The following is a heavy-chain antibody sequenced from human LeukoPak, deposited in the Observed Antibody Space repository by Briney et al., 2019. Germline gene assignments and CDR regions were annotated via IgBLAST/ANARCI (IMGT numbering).Heavy chain of an antibody. V-gene: IGHV4-31*03. D-gene: IGHD4-17*01. CDR3: ARDSPNGDYGSDY. Sequence: SETLSLTCTVSGGSLSSGGYYWSWVRQHPGRGLEWIGYIYYSGSTYYNPSLKSRVTISVDTSKNQFSLKLSSVTAADTAVYYCARDSPNGDYGSDYWGQGTLVTVSS. J-gene: IGHJ4*02. CDR1: GGSLSSGGYY. CDR2: IYYSGST.